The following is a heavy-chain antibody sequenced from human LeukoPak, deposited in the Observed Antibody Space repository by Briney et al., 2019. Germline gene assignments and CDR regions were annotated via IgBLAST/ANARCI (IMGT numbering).Heavy chain of an antibody. D-gene: IGHD2-2*01. Sequence: GGSLRLSCAASGFTFSSYAMTWVRQAPGKGLEWVSAISGSGVSTYYADSVKGRFTISRDNSKNTLHLQMSSLRAEDTAVYYCAKDYRYCTSTSCYGDDAFDIWGQGTMVTVSS. CDR2: ISGSGVST. V-gene: IGHV3-23*01. CDR1: GFTFSSYA. J-gene: IGHJ3*02. CDR3: AKDYRYCTSTSCYGDDAFDI.